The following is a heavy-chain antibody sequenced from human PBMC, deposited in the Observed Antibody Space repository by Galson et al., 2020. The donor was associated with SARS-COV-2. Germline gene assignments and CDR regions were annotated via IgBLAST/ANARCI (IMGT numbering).Heavy chain of an antibody. CDR2: IYPGDSDT. Sequence: KIGESLKISCKGSGYSFTSHWIGWVRQMPGKGLEWMGIIYPGDSDTRYSPSFQGQVTISADKSISTAYLQWSSLKASDTAMYYCARSPRLGRTYDFTIILMDVWGKGTTVTVSS. CDR3: ARSPRLGRTYDFTIILMDV. J-gene: IGHJ6*03. CDR1: GYSFTSHW. D-gene: IGHD3-3*01. V-gene: IGHV5-51*01.